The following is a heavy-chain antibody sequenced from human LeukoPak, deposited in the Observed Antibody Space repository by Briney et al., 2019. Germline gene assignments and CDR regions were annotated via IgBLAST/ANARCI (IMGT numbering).Heavy chain of an antibody. CDR1: GYTFTGYY. Sequence: ASVKVSCKASGYTFTGYYMHWVRQATGQGPEWMGWMNPNSGNTDYAQRFQGRVTMTRNTSISTAYMELSSLRSEDTAVYYCARAANWHDDDWFDPWGQGTLVTVSS. V-gene: IGHV1-8*02. D-gene: IGHD1-1*01. CDR2: MNPNSGNT. J-gene: IGHJ5*02. CDR3: ARAANWHDDDWFDP.